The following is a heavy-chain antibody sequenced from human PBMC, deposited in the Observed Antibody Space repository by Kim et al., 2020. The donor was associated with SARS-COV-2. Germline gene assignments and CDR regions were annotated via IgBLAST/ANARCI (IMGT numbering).Heavy chain of an antibody. Sequence: SVKVSCKASGGTFSSYAISWVRQAPGQGLEWMGGIIPIFGTANYAQKFQGRVTITADESTSTAYMELSSLRSEDTAVYYCAREGPSAQQWLVRSFDYWGQGTLVTVSS. D-gene: IGHD6-19*01. CDR1: GGTFSSYA. CDR2: IIPIFGTA. CDR3: AREGPSAQQWLVRSFDY. V-gene: IGHV1-69*13. J-gene: IGHJ4*02.